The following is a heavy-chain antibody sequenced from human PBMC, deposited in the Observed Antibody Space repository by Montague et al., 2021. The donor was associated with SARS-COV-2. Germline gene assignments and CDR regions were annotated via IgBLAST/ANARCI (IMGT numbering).Heavy chain of an antibody. Sequence: SLRLSCAASGFPFSSYAMHWVRQAPGKGLEWVAVISYDGSNKYYADSVKGRFTISRDNSKNTLYLQMNSLRAEDTAVYYCAREDPSFDAFDIWGQGTMVTVSS. CDR1: GFPFSSYA. CDR3: AREDPSFDAFDI. J-gene: IGHJ3*02. V-gene: IGHV3-30-3*01. CDR2: ISYDGSNK.